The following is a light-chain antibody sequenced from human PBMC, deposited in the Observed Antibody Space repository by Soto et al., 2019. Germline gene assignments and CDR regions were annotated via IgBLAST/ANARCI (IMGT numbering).Light chain of an antibody. V-gene: IGLV2-14*03. Sequence: QSVLKRAASGSGAHGEAISISCGGTSSDVGAYIYVSWYQQFPGKAPKLILYEVNNRPSGVSNRFSGSKSGTTASLTISGLQPEDEADYYCSAYSDIDTKVFGTGTRSPS. J-gene: IGLJ1*01. CDR2: EVN. CDR1: SSDVGAYIY. CDR3: SAYSDIDTKV.